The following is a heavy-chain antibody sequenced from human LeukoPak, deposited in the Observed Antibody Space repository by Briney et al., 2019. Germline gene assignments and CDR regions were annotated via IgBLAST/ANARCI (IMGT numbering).Heavy chain of an antibody. D-gene: IGHD3-16*01. CDR2: ISYDGSNK. J-gene: IGHJ4*02. Sequence: RPGRSLRLSCAASGFTFSSYAMHWVRQAPGKGLEWVAVISYDGSNKYYADSVKGRFTISRDNSKNTLYLQMNSLRAEDTAVYYCAKVSVWYTKGSYGYWGQGTLVTVSS. V-gene: IGHV3-30*04. CDR3: AKVSVWYTKGSYGY. CDR1: GFTFSSYA.